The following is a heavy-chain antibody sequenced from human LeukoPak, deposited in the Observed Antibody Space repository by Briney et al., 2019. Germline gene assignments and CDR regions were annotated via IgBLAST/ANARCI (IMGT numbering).Heavy chain of an antibody. J-gene: IGHJ4*02. CDR3: ARGFLRVSTYYYDSSGYYFDY. D-gene: IGHD3-22*01. CDR1: GGTFSSYA. Sequence: SVKVSCKASGGTFSSYAISWVRQAPGQGLEWMGGIIPIFGTATYAQKFQGRVTITADESTSTAYMELSSLRSEDTAVYYCARGFLRVSTYYYDSSGYYFDYWGQGTLVTVPS. CDR2: IIPIFGTA. V-gene: IGHV1-69*13.